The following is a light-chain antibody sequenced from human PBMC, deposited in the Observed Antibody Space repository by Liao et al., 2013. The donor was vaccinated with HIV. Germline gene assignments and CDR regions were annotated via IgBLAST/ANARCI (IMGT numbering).Light chain of an antibody. Sequence: SFELIQPPSVSVSPGQTASITCSGDKLGDNFAFWYQQRPGQSPALIIYQDNKRPSGIPERFSGSNSGNTATLTISATQEMDEADYYCQVWDSSTPLYVFGTGTKVTVL. V-gene: IGLV3-1*01. J-gene: IGLJ1*01. CDR2: QDN. CDR1: KLGDNF. CDR3: QVWDSSTPLYV.